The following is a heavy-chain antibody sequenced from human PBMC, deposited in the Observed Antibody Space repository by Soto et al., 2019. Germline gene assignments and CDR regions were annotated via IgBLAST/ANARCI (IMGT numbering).Heavy chain of an antibody. CDR1: GFTFSSYA. Sequence: GGSLRLSCAASGFTFSSYAMSWVRQAPGKGLEWVSAISGSGGSTYYADSVKGRFTISRENSKNTLYLQMNSLRAEDTAVYYCAKRVAVLRFLEWKPAGYFDYWGQGTLVTVSS. D-gene: IGHD3-3*01. CDR3: AKRVAVLRFLEWKPAGYFDY. CDR2: ISGSGGST. V-gene: IGHV3-23*01. J-gene: IGHJ4*02.